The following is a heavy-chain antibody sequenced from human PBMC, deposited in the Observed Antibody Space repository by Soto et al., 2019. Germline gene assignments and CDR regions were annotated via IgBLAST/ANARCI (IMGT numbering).Heavy chain of an antibody. V-gene: IGHV4-59*08. CDR2: IYYSGRT. Sequence: SETRSLTCTVSGGSISTYYWNGSRQPPGRGLEWIGYIYYSGRTNYNPSLRSRVTMSVDTSKNQFSLKLSSVTAADTAVYYCARPYSSTWYNFDQWGKGALVTVSS. CDR1: GGSISTYY. D-gene: IGHD6-13*01. CDR3: ARPYSSTWYNFDQ. J-gene: IGHJ4*02.